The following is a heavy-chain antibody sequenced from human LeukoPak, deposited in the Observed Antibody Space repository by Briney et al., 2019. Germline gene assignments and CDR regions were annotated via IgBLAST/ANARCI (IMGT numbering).Heavy chain of an antibody. J-gene: IGHJ6*02. Sequence: GGSLRLSCAASGFTFSSYGLRWVRQAPGKGLEWVALISYDGSNKYYADSVKGRFTISRDNSKNTLYLQMNSLRAEDTAVYYCASQLRDCSSTSCYGGCYYYAMDVWGQGTTVTVSS. CDR2: ISYDGSNK. CDR3: ASQLRDCSSTSCYGGCYYYAMDV. CDR1: GFTFSSYG. V-gene: IGHV3-30*03. D-gene: IGHD2-2*01.